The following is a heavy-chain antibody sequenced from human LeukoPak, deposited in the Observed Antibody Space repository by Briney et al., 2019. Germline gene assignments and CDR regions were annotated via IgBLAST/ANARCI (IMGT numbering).Heavy chain of an antibody. CDR1: GASISTCY. J-gene: IGHJ5*02. Sequence: SETLSLTCTISGASISTCYWNWIRQSPEKGLEWIGYIHITGNTRYNPSLKSRVAISIDTPNNHFSLKLSSVTPADTAVYYCASECYDVLTGENDWFDPWGQGTLVTVSS. V-gene: IGHV4-59*01. D-gene: IGHD3-9*01. CDR2: IHITGNT. CDR3: ASECYDVLTGENDWFDP.